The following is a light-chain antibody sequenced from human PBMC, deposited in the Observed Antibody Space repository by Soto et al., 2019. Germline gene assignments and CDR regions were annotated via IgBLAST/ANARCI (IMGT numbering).Light chain of an antibody. CDR3: QQRSNGPSYT. CDR1: QSVSSY. CDR2: EAS. V-gene: IGKV3-11*01. J-gene: IGKJ2*01. Sequence: EIVLTQSPATLSLSPGERATLSCRASQSVSSYLAWYQQKPGQAPRLLIYEASNRATGIPARFSGSGSGTDFTLTISSLEPGDFAVYYCQQRSNGPSYTFGQGTKLEIK.